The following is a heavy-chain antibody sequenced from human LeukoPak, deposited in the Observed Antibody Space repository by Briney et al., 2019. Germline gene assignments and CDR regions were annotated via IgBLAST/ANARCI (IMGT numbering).Heavy chain of an antibody. CDR1: GFTFSNAW. J-gene: IGHJ5*02. CDR3: TTGPMIVVVPGDWFDP. D-gene: IGHD3-22*01. CDR2: IKSKTDGGTT. Sequence: GGSLRLSCAASGFTFSNAWMSGVRQAPGKGLEWVGRIKSKTDGGTTDYAAPVKGRFTISRDDSKNTLYLQMNSLKTEDTAVYYGTTGPMIVVVPGDWFDPWGQGTLVTVSS. V-gene: IGHV3-15*01.